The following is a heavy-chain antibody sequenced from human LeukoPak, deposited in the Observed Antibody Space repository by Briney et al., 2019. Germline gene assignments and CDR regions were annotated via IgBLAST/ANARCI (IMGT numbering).Heavy chain of an antibody. CDR2: ISYDGSNK. V-gene: IGHV3-30-3*01. CDR3: ARDGEWFFDY. J-gene: IGHJ4*02. Sequence: PGGSLRLSCAASGFTFSSYAMHWVRQAPGKGLEWVAVISYDGSNKYYADSVKGRFTISRDNSKNTLYLQMNSLRAEDTAVYYCARDGEWFFDYWGQGTLVTVSS. D-gene: IGHD3-3*01. CDR1: GFTFSSYA.